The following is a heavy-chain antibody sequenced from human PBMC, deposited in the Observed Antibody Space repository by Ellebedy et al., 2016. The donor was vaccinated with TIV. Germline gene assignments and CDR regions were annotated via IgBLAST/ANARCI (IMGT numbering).Heavy chain of an antibody. CDR1: GYIFTSYD. CDR3: AGGSQFDP. CDR2: MNPNNGNT. Sequence: AASVNVSCKASGYIFTSYDIHWLRQATGQGLEWMGWMNPNNGNTEYEQKFQGRVTMTRNTSISTAYMELSSLTSEDTAVYYCAGGSQFDPWGQGTLVTVSS. J-gene: IGHJ5*02. V-gene: IGHV1-8*01.